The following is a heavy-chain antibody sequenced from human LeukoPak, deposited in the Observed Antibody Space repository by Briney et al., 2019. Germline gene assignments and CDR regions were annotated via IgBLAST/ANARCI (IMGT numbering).Heavy chain of an antibody. CDR3: ARGALDTSGTYYNPQPFDY. D-gene: IGHD3-10*01. CDR1: GGSISSYY. CDR2: VYYSGST. J-gene: IGHJ4*02. V-gene: IGHV4-59*01. Sequence: SETLSLTCTVSGGSISSYYWSWIRQPPGKGLEWIGYVYYSGSTNYNPSLKSRVTISVDTPKNQFSLKVTSVTAADTAVYYCARGALDTSGTYYNPQPFDYWGQGTLVTVSS.